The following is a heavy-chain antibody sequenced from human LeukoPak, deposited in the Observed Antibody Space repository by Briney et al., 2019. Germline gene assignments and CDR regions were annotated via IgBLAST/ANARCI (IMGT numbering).Heavy chain of an antibody. CDR3: ARDRWLELLSVGIRDYYYYMDV. Sequence: ASVKVSCKASGYTFTSYGISWVRQAPGQGLEWMGWISAYNGNTNYAQKLQGRVTMTTDTSTSTAYMELRSLRSDDTAVYYCARDRWLELLSVGIRDYYYYMDVWGKGTTVTVSS. D-gene: IGHD1-7*01. J-gene: IGHJ6*03. CDR1: GYTFTSYG. CDR2: ISAYNGNT. V-gene: IGHV1-18*01.